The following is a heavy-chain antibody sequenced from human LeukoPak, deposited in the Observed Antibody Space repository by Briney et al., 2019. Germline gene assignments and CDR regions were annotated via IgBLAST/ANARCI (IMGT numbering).Heavy chain of an antibody. J-gene: IGHJ4*02. V-gene: IGHV4-61*02. CDR3: ALGRGPPFDY. CDR1: GGSISSGSYY. Sequence: SETLSLTCTVSGGSISSGSYYWSWIRQPAGKGLEWIGRIYTSGSTNYNPSLKSRVTISVDTSKNQFSLKLSSVTAADAAVYYCALGRGPPFDYWGQGTLVTVSS. D-gene: IGHD1-14*01. CDR2: IYTSGST.